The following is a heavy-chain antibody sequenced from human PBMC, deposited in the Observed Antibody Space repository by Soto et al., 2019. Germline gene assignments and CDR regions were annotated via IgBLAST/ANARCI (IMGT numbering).Heavy chain of an antibody. Sequence: PGGSLRLSCAASGFTFSSYAMSWVRQAPGKGLEWVSAISGSGGSTYYADSVKGRFTISRDNSKNTLYLQMNSLRAEDTAVYYCAEDRGYCSGGSCYDWFDPWGQGTLVTVSS. J-gene: IGHJ5*02. CDR3: AEDRGYCSGGSCYDWFDP. V-gene: IGHV3-23*01. D-gene: IGHD2-15*01. CDR1: GFTFSSYA. CDR2: ISGSGGST.